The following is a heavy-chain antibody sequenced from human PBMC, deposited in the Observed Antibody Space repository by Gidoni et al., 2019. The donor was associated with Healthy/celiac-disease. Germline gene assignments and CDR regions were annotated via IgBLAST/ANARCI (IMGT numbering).Heavy chain of an antibody. D-gene: IGHD2-2*03. CDR3: ARGTWVLDGMDV. Sequence: EVQLVESGGGVVQPGGSLRLSCAASGVTFSSYWMHWVRQSPGKGLVWVSRINSDGSSTSYADSVKGRFTISRDNAKTTLYLQMNILRAEDTAVYYCARGTWVLDGMDVWGQGTTVTVSS. J-gene: IGHJ6*02. CDR2: INSDGSST. V-gene: IGHV3-74*01. CDR1: GVTFSSYW.